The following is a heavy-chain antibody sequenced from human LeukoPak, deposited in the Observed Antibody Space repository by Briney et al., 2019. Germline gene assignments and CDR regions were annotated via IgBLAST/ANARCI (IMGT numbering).Heavy chain of an antibody. D-gene: IGHD3-22*01. CDR1: GFTFSSYS. CDR3: ARELTDSSGYINWFDP. J-gene: IGHJ5*02. CDR2: ISSSSSYI. V-gene: IGHV3-21*01. Sequence: GGSLRLSCAASGFTFSSYSMNWVRQAPGKGLESVSSISSSSSYIYYADSVKGRFTISRDNAKNSLYLQMNSLRAEDTAVYYCARELTDSSGYINWFDPWGQGTLVTVSS.